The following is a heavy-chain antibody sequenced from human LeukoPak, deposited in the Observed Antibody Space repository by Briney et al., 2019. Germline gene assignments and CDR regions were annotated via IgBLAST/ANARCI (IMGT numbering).Heavy chain of an antibody. CDR2: IYYSGST. D-gene: IGHD4-23*01. J-gene: IGHJ4*02. V-gene: IGHV4-30-4*01. CDR3: ARDGVGGLYYFDY. CDR1: GGSISSGDYY. Sequence: PSETLSLTCTVSGGSISSGDYYWSWIRQPPGKGLEWIGYIYYSGSTYYNPSLKSRVTISVDTSKNQFSLKLSSVTAADTAVYYCARDGVGGLYYFDYWGQGTLVTV.